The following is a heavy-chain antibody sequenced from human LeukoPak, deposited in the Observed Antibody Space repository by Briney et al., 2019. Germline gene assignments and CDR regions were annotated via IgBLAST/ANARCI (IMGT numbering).Heavy chain of an antibody. V-gene: IGHV1-24*01. J-gene: IGHJ4*02. Sequence: ASVKVSCKVSGYTLTELSMHWVRQAPGKGLEWMGGFDPEDGETIYAQKFQGRVTMTEDTSTDTAYMELSSLRSEDTAVYYCAIWGTTMIVVVATHFDYWGQGTLVTVSS. CDR2: FDPEDGET. CDR1: GYTLTELS. D-gene: IGHD3-22*01. CDR3: AIWGTTMIVVVATHFDY.